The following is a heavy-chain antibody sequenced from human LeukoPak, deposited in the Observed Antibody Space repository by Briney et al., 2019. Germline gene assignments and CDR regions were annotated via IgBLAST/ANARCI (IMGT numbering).Heavy chain of an antibody. CDR2: IFSGGTT. CDR1: GFTFSSYG. V-gene: IGHV3-53*01. J-gene: IGHJ4*02. CDR3: ARDLLWNDVLSD. Sequence: GGSLRLSCAASGFTFSSYGMSWVRQAPGKGLEWVSVIFSGGTTYYADSVKGRFTISTDNSKNTLYLQMNSLRAEDTAVYYCARDLLWNDVLSDWGQGTLVTVSS. D-gene: IGHD1-1*01.